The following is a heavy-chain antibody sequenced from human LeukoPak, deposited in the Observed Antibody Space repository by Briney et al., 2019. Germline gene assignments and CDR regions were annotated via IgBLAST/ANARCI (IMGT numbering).Heavy chain of an antibody. D-gene: IGHD3-22*01. CDR3: ARARKSYYDSSGPVDY. CDR1: GGSISSGDYY. V-gene: IGHV4-30-4*01. Sequence: PSQTLSLTCTVSGGSISSGDYYWSWIRQPPGKGLEWIGYIYYSGSTYYNPSLKSRVTISVDTSENQFSLKLSSVTAADTAVYYCARARKSYYDSSGPVDYWGQGTLVTVSS. J-gene: IGHJ4*02. CDR2: IYYSGST.